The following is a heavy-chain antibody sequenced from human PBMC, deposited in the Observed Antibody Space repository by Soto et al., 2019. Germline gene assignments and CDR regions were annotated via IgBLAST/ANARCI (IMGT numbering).Heavy chain of an antibody. J-gene: IGHJ6*02. CDR1: GFTFSNYW. Sequence: EVQLVESGGGLLQPGGSLRLSCAASGFTFSNYWMNWVRQAPGKGLVWVSRINSDGSTPNYADSVKCRFTISRDNAKNTLHLQMNSLRADDTAVYYCASIDFWSCMDVWGQGTTVTVSS. CDR2: INSDGSTP. D-gene: IGHD3-3*01. CDR3: ASIDFWSCMDV. V-gene: IGHV3-74*01.